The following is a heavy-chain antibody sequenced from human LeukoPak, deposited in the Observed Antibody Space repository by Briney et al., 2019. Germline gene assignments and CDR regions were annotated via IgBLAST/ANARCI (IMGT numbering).Heavy chain of an antibody. V-gene: IGHV4-34*01. Sequence: RSETLSLTCAVYGGSFSGYYWSWIRQPPGKGLEWIGEINHSGSTNYNPSLKSRVTISVDTSKNQFSLKLSSVTAADTAVYYCARGRYSGGWYGTVRRPDNWFDPWGQGTLVTVSS. CDR2: INHSGST. CDR1: GGSFSGYY. CDR3: ARGRYSGGWYGTVRRPDNWFDP. D-gene: IGHD6-19*01. J-gene: IGHJ5*02.